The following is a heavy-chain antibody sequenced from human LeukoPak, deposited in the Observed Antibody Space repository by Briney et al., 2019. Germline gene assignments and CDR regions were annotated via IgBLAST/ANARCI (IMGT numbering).Heavy chain of an antibody. J-gene: IGHJ4*02. CDR3: ARDHPDCSGDSCYS. CDR1: GYTFIGYY. V-gene: IGHV1-2*06. Sequence: ASVKVSCKASGYTFIGYYLHWVRQAPGQGLEWMGRINPNIGDTNYAQSFQGRVTMTRDTSISTAYMGLSRLTSDDTAIYYCARDHPDCSGDSCYSWGQGTLVTVSS. CDR2: INPNIGDT. D-gene: IGHD2-15*01.